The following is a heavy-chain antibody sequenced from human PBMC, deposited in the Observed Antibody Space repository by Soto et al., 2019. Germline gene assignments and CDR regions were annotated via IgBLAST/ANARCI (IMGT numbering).Heavy chain of an antibody. D-gene: IGHD3-10*01. CDR3: ARGLYREYGHDS. V-gene: IGHV3-74*01. J-gene: IGHJ5*01. CDR1: GFTFGNFW. CDR2: INSDGGT. Sequence: PGGSLRLSCAASGFTFGNFWMHWVRQAPGKGLVWVSRINSDGGTSYADFVKGRLTISRDNAKNTVYLQMNSLRAEDTAVYYCARGLYREYGHDSWGQGALVTVSS.